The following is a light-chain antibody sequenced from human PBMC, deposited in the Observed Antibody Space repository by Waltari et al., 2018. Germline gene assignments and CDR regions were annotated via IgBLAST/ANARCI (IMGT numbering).Light chain of an antibody. CDR3: QQSYSTPYT. Sequence: DIQMTQSPSSLSASVGDRVTITCRASQSISSYLNWYQQKPGKAPKLLIYAASSWQSGVPSRFSGSGSGTDFTLTISSLQPEDVATYYCQQSYSTPYTFGQGTKLEIK. V-gene: IGKV1-39*01. CDR2: AAS. J-gene: IGKJ2*01. CDR1: QSISSY.